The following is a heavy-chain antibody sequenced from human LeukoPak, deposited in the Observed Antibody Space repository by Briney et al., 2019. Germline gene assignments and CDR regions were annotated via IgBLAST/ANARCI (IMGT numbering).Heavy chain of an antibody. Sequence: SETLSLTCAVYGGSFSGYYWSWIRQPPGKGLEWIGVINHSGSTNYNPSLKSRVTISVDTSKNQFSLKLSSVTAADTAVYYCARGSRDSGSLPFDYWGQGTLVTVSS. D-gene: IGHD1-26*01. J-gene: IGHJ4*02. CDR2: INHSGST. CDR1: GGSFSGYY. V-gene: IGHV4-34*01. CDR3: ARGSRDSGSLPFDY.